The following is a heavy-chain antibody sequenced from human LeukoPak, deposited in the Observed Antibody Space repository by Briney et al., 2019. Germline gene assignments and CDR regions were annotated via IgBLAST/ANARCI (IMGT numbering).Heavy chain of an antibody. V-gene: IGHV4-59*01. Sequence: SETLSLTCTVSGGSISSYYWSWIRQPPGKGLEWIGYIYYSGSTNYNPSLKSRVTISVDTSKNQFYLKLSSVTAADTAVYYCARDCSSTSCYGTFDYWGQGTLVTVSS. CDR2: IYYSGST. D-gene: IGHD2-2*01. CDR3: ARDCSSTSCYGTFDY. CDR1: GGSISSYY. J-gene: IGHJ4*02.